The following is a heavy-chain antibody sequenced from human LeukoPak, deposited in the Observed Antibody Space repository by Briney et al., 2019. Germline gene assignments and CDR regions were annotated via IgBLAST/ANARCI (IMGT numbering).Heavy chain of an antibody. CDR3: ARSNHGSGNHPHDY. Sequence: GGSLRLSCAVSGFTFDDYAMSWVRQAPGKGLECVAGINYNGRSTGYADSVKGRFTISSDNAKNSLYLQMNSLRAEDTALYYCARSNHGSGNHPHDYWGQGTLVSVSS. CDR1: GFTFDDYA. D-gene: IGHD3-10*01. CDR2: INYNGRST. V-gene: IGHV3-20*04. J-gene: IGHJ4*02.